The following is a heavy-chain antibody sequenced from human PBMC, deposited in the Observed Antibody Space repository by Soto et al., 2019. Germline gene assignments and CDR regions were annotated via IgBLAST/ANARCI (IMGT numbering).Heavy chain of an antibody. CDR1: GRTFSEHY. J-gene: IGHJ4*02. D-gene: IGHD1-7*01. V-gene: IGHV3-72*01. CDR2: SRNKAKSYTT. Sequence: EVQLVESGGVFVQPGGALRLSCVASGRTFSEHYMDWLRQARGKIMERVGRSRNKAKSYTTDYAASVKGRFTISRDDSKSSVYLQMNSLETEDTAVYYCVRAARSGTTHFDYWGQGTLVTVSS. CDR3: VRAARSGTTHFDY.